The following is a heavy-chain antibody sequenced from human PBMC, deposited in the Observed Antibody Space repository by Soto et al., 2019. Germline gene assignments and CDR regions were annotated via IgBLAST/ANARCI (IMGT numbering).Heavy chain of an antibody. J-gene: IGHJ6*02. CDR3: ARGVDFEGFSPYGMDV. V-gene: IGHV4-30-4*01. Sequence: QMQLQESGPGLVKASQTLSLTRTVSGGSINTGDYYWTWIRQPRGKGLEWIGYIYYSGTTYYNPSLKSRVSLSLDTSKNHFSLRLTSVTAADTAVYYCARGVDFEGFSPYGMDVWGQGTTVTVSS. CDR1: GGSINTGDYY. CDR2: IYYSGTT. D-gene: IGHD3-3*01.